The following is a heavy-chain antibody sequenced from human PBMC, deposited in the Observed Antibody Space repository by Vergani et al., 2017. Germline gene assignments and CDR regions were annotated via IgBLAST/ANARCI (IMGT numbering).Heavy chain of an antibody. Sequence: QVTFKESGPALVNPRQALTLTCTFSGFSLTSSGMRVSWFRHSPGKALEWLARIDWDDDKFSSASLKTRLAISKDLSNDLLVLTMTNMGPADTGTYYCPRTGGGPPYRSGLYYFDCWGQGTVVSVSS. CDR3: PRTGGGPPYRSGLYYFDC. CDR1: GFSLTSSGMR. D-gene: IGHD6-19*01. J-gene: IGHJ4*02. CDR2: IDWDDDK. V-gene: IGHV2-70*04.